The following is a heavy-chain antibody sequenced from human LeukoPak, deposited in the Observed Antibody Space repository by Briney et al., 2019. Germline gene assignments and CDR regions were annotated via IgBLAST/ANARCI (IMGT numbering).Heavy chain of an antibody. Sequence: SETLSLTCTVSGGSISSGGYYWSWIRQHPGKGLEWIGYIYYSGSTYYNPSLKSRVTISVDTSKNQFSLKLSSVTAADTAVYYCARGEQQLVQDYWGQGTLVTVSS. CDR1: GGSISSGGYY. D-gene: IGHD6-13*01. V-gene: IGHV4-31*03. CDR3: ARGEQQLVQDY. CDR2: IYYSGST. J-gene: IGHJ4*02.